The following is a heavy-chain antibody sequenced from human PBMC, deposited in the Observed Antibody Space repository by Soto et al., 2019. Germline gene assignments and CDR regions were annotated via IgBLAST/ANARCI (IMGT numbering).Heavy chain of an antibody. J-gene: IGHJ4*02. CDR1: GGSISSSSYY. D-gene: IGHD3-3*01. CDR2: IYYSGST. Sequence: SETLSLTCTVSGGSISSSSYYWGWIRQPPGKGLEWIGSIYYSGSTYYNPSLKSRVTISVDTSKNQFSLMLSSVTAADTAVYYCARSLENYDFWSGYYGGYYFDYWGQGTLVTVSS. V-gene: IGHV4-39*01. CDR3: ARSLENYDFWSGYYGGYYFDY.